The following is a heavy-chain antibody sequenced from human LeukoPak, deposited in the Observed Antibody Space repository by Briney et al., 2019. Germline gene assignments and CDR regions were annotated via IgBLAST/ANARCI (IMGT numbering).Heavy chain of an antibody. CDR1: GGSISSSSYY. V-gene: IGHV4-39*07. D-gene: IGHD3-22*01. CDR2: IYYSGNT. CDR3: SRESYYDSSGYSHDAFDI. J-gene: IGHJ3*02. Sequence: SETLSLTCTVSGGSISSSSYYWAWLRQPPGKGLEWIGGIYYSGNTYYKSSLKSRVTIAVDTSKNQFSLKLNSVTAADTAVYYCSRESYYDSSGYSHDAFDIWGQGTMVTVSS.